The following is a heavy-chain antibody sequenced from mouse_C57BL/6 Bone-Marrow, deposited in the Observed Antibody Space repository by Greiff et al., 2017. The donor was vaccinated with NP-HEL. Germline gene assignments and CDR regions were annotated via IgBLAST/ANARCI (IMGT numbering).Heavy chain of an antibody. CDR3: ARRGRQLRLRRVLYAMDY. J-gene: IGHJ4*01. CDR2: IDPSDSYT. CDR1: GYTFTSYW. V-gene: IGHV1-59*01. Sequence: QVQLQQPGAELVRPGTSVTLSCKASGYTFTSYWMHWVKQRPGQGLEWIGVIDPSDSYTNYNQKFKGKATLTVDTSSSTAYMQLSSLTSEDSAVYYCARRGRQLRLRRVLYAMDYWGQGTSVTVSS. D-gene: IGHD3-2*02.